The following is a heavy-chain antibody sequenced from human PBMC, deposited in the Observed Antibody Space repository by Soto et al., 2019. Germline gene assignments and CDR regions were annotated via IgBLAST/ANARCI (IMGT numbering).Heavy chain of an antibody. CDR2: ISYDGSNK. D-gene: IGHD4-17*01. V-gene: IGHV3-30*14. Sequence: QVQLVESGGGVVQPGRSLRLSCAASGFTFSSYAMHWVRQAPGKGLEWVAVISYDGSNKYYADSVKGRFTISRDNSKNTLYSQMNRLTAEDTALYYCARASRTVTPWGWFGPWGQGTLVTVSS. CDR3: ARASRTVTPWGWFGP. CDR1: GFTFSSYA. J-gene: IGHJ5*02.